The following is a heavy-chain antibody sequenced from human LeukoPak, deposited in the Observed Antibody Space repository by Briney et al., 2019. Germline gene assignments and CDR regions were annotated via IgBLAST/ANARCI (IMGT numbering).Heavy chain of an antibody. CDR1: GFTFSSYA. CDR3: ARWYNSLDV. CDR2: ISYDGSNK. Sequence: GGSLRLSCAASGFTFSSYAMHWVRQAPGKGLEWVAVISYDGSNKYYADSVKGRFTISRDNSKNTVYLQMGSLRAEDMAVYYCARWYNSLDVWGQGTTVTVSS. J-gene: IGHJ6*02. V-gene: IGHV3-30*14. D-gene: IGHD1-1*01.